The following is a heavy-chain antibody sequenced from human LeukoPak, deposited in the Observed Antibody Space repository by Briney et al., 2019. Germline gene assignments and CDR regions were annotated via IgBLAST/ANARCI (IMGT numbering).Heavy chain of an antibody. V-gene: IGHV4-34*01. D-gene: IGHD3-10*01. CDR1: GGSFSGYY. Sequence: SETLSLTCAVYGGSFSGYYWSWIRQPPGKGLEWIGEINHSGSTNYNPSLKSRVTISVDTSKNQFSLKLSSVTAADTAVYYCARGFRITMVRGVTYYYYGMDVRGQGTTVTVSS. CDR3: ARGFRITMVRGVTYYYYGMDV. CDR2: INHSGST. J-gene: IGHJ6*02.